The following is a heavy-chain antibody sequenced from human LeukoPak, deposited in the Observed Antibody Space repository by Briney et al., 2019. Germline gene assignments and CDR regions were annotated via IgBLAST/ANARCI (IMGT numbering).Heavy chain of an antibody. CDR3: ARDPTYCSGGSCCGMDV. CDR1: GGSFSGYY. D-gene: IGHD2-15*01. CDR2: INHSGST. J-gene: IGHJ6*02. Sequence: SETLSLTCAVYGGSFSGYYWSWIRQPPGKGLEWIGEINHSGSTNYNPSLKSRVTISVDTSKNQFSLKLSSVTAADTAVYYCARDPTYCSGGSCCGMDVWGQGTTVTVSS. V-gene: IGHV4-34*09.